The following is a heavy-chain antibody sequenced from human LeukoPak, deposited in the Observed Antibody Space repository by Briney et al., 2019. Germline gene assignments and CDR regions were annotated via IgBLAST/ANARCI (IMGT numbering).Heavy chain of an antibody. D-gene: IGHD3-22*01. CDR1: GGSFSGYY. J-gene: IGHJ3*02. CDR2: INHSGST. Sequence: PSETLSLTCAVYGGSFSGYYWSWIRQPPGKGLEWIGEINHSGSTNYNPSLKSRVTISVDTSKNQFSLKLSSVTAADTAVYYRARRGSRITMIKGVSAFDIWGQGTMVTVSS. V-gene: IGHV4-34*01. CDR3: ARRGSRITMIKGVSAFDI.